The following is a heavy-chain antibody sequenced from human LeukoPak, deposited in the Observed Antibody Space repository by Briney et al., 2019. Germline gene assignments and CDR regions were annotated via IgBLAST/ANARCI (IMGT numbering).Heavy chain of an antibody. CDR1: GFTFSTYI. Sequence: GGSLRLSCAASGFTFSTYIMNWVRQAPGKGLEWVSSISSSSTYIYYADSVKGRFTISRDNAKNSLYLQMNSLRAEDTAVYYCARIVPYSGSHWGLDYWGQGTLVTVSS. D-gene: IGHD1-26*01. CDR3: ARIVPYSGSHWGLDY. CDR2: ISSSSTYI. V-gene: IGHV3-21*01. J-gene: IGHJ4*02.